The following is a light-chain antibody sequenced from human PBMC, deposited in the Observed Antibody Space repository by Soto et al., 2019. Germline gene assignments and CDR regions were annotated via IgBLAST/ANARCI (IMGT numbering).Light chain of an antibody. CDR3: QQFSSYPLT. V-gene: IGKV3-20*01. J-gene: IGKJ4*01. CDR1: PTVRNNY. CDR2: DAS. Sequence: IVLTQSPGTLSLSPGERATLPCRASPTVRNNYLAWYQQKPGQAPRLLIYDASSRATGIPDRFSGGGSGTDFTLTISRLEPEDFAVYYCQQFSSYPLTFGGGTKVDIK.